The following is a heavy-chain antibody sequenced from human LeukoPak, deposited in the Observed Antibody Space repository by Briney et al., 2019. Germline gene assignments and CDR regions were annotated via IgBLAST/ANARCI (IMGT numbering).Heavy chain of an antibody. Sequence: ASGKVSCKASGYTFTDYYIHWVRQAPGQRLEWMGWINSNSGGTNYAQKFQGRVPMTRDTSIITAYIEQSRLTSDDTAVYYCVRQISSYWGQGTLVTVSS. J-gene: IGHJ4*02. V-gene: IGHV1-2*02. CDR2: INSNSGGT. D-gene: IGHD2/OR15-2a*01. CDR3: VRQISSY. CDR1: GYTFTDYY.